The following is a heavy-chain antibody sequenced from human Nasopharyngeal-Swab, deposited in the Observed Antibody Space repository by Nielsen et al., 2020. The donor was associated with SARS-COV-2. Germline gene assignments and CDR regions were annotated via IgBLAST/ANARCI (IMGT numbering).Heavy chain of an antibody. D-gene: IGHD3-3*01. Sequence: SGPTLVKPTETLTLTCTVSGFSLSNARMGVSWIRQPPGKALEWLAHISSNDEKSYSTSLKSRLTISKDTSKSQVVLTMTNMDPVDTATYYCARIRSGYYDFWSGYHSLGGMDVWGQGTTVTVSS. CDR3: ARIRSGYYDFWSGYHSLGGMDV. J-gene: IGHJ6*02. CDR1: GFSLSNARMG. V-gene: IGHV2-26*01. CDR2: ISSNDEK.